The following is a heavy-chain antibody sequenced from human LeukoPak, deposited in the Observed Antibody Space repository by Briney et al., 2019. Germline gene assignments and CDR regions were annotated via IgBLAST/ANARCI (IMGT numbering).Heavy chain of an antibody. CDR1: GGSISSYY. V-gene: IGHV4-34*01. J-gene: IGHJ4*02. Sequence: SETLSLTCTVSGGSISSYYWSWIRQPPGKGLEWIGEINHSGSTNYNPSLKSPVTISVDTSKNQFSLKLSSVTAADTAVYYCARHSSTPFDYWGQGTLVTVSS. CDR2: INHSGST. D-gene: IGHD6-13*01. CDR3: ARHSSTPFDY.